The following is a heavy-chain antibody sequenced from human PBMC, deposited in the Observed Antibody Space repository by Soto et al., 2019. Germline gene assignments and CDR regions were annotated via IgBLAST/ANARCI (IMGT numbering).Heavy chain of an antibody. J-gene: IGHJ5*02. Sequence: PSETVSLTCTVSGGSISSGGYYWSWIRQHPGKGLEWIGYIYYSGSTYYNPSLKSRVTISVDTSKNQFSLKLSSVTAADTAVYYCARYRVAAKDWFVPGGQGTLVNVSS. V-gene: IGHV4-31*03. CDR2: IYYSGST. CDR3: ARYRVAAKDWFVP. D-gene: IGHD2-15*01. CDR1: GGSISSGGYY.